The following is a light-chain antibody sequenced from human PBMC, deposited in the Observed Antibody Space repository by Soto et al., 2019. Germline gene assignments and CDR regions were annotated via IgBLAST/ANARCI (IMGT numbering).Light chain of an antibody. CDR2: GAS. V-gene: IGKV3-20*01. CDR3: QQYGTSPPLT. CDR1: QSVSNNY. J-gene: IGKJ4*01. Sequence: ELVLMQSPGTLSLSPGERATLSCRASQSVSNNYVAWYQQKPGQAPRLLIAGASSRATGIPDRFSGSGSGTDFTLTISRLEPEDFAVYYCQQYGTSPPLTFGGGTKVDIK.